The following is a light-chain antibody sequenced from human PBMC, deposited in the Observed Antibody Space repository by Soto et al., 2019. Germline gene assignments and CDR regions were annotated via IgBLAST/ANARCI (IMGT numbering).Light chain of an antibody. CDR2: GAS. V-gene: IGKV3-20*01. CDR1: QSVSSSY. CDR3: QQFGSSPLFT. J-gene: IGKJ3*01. Sequence: EIVLTQSPGTLSLCPGERATLSCRASQSVSSSYLAWYQQKPGQAPRLLIYGASSRATGIPDRFSGSGSGTDFTLTISSLEPEDFAVYYCQQFGSSPLFTFGPGTKVDLK.